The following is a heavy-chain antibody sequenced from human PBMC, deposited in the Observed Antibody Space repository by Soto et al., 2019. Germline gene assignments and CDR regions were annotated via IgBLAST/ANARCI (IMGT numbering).Heavy chain of an antibody. D-gene: IGHD3-10*01. Sequence: EVQLVETGGGLIQPGGSLRLSCAASGFTVSDHYMSWGRQVPGVGLEWVAIAYYGDDARYSDSVRGRFTISRDSSKNTLYLQMNNLRAEDTAVYYCTGQTKFYGSGSYFDYWGQGTLVIVSS. J-gene: IGHJ4*01. CDR3: TGQTKFYGSGSYFDY. V-gene: IGHV3-53*02. CDR1: GFTVSDHY. CDR2: AYYGDDA.